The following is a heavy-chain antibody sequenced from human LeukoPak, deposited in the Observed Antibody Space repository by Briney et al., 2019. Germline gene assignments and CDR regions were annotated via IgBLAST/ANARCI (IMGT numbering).Heavy chain of an antibody. J-gene: IGHJ4*02. Sequence: GRSLRLSCAAAGFTFSTYVIHWVRQAPGKGLEWVALIWHDGSNKYYGDSVKDRFTISRDNSKNTLYLQMDSLRDKDTAVYYCARDRGYTYGHPLDYWGQGTLVTVSS. CDR2: IWHDGSNK. CDR1: GFTFSTYV. D-gene: IGHD5-18*01. CDR3: ARDRGYTYGHPLDY. V-gene: IGHV3-33*01.